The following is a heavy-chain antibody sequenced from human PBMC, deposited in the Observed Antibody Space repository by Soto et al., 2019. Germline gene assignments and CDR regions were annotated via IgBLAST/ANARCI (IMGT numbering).Heavy chain of an antibody. CDR2: ISWNRGTI. CDR1: GFTFDDYA. V-gene: IGHV3-9*01. J-gene: IGHJ6*03. Sequence: PGGSLRLSCAASGFTFDDYAIHWVRQAPGKGLEWVSGISWNRGTIGYADSVKGRFTISRDNAKNSLYLQMNSLRAEDTALFYFAKALSTWGSSWSGAPMDVWGKGTTVTVSS. D-gene: IGHD6-13*01. CDR3: AKALSTWGSSWSGAPMDV.